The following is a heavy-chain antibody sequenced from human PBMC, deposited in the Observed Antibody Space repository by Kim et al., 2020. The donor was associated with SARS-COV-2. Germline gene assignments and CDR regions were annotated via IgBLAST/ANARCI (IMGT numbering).Heavy chain of an antibody. CDR3: ARHRYSSSWPYYYYGMDV. Sequence: GESLKISCKGSGYSFTSYWIGWVRQMPGKGLEWMGIIYPGDSDTRYSPSFQGQVTISADKSISTAYLQWSSLKASDTAMYYCARHRYSSSWPYYYYGMDVGGQGTTLTVSS. D-gene: IGHD6-13*01. V-gene: IGHV5-51*01. CDR2: IYPGDSDT. J-gene: IGHJ6*02. CDR1: GYSFTSYW.